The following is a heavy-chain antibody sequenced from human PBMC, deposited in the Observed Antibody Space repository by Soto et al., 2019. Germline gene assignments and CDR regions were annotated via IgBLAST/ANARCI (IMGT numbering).Heavy chain of an antibody. D-gene: IGHD1-20*01. CDR3: ASSRYNWNYFDY. CDR1: GGSISSSSYY. CDR2: IYYSGST. J-gene: IGHJ4*02. V-gene: IGHV4-39*01. Sequence: SETLSLTCTVSGGSISSSSYYWGWIRQPPGKGLEWIGSIYYSGSTYYNPSLKSRVTISVDTSKNQFSLKLSSVTAADTAVYYCASSRYNWNYFDYWGQGTLVTVSS.